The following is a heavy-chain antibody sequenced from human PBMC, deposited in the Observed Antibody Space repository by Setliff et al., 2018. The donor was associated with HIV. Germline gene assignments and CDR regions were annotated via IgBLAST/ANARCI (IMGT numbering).Heavy chain of an antibody. CDR2: FDPEEGET. CDR3: AIVKPYYDFWSGSHIGGYFQH. CDR1: GYTLTKLS. V-gene: IGHV1-24*01. Sequence: ASVKVSCKVSGYTLTKLSMHWVRQAPGKGLEWMGGFDPEEGETIYAQKFQGRVTMTEDTSTDTAYMELSSLRSEDTAMYYCAIVKPYYDFWSGSHIGGYFQHWGQGILVTVSS. D-gene: IGHD3-3*01. J-gene: IGHJ1*01.